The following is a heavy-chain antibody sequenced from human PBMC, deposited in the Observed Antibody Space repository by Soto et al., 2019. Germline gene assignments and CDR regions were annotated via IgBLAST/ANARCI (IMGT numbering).Heavy chain of an antibody. J-gene: IGHJ5*02. Sequence: QVQLQESGPGLVQPSGTLSLTCAVSGDSINNSHWWSWVRQTPGKGLEWIGETSHSGTTNYNPSHKTRVTISIDKSKNQISLKMNSVTAADTAVYYCAREVNSSPARGPNWFDPWGQGTLVTVSS. CDR2: TSHSGTT. CDR1: GDSINNSHW. V-gene: IGHV4-4*02. CDR3: AREVNSSPARGPNWFDP. D-gene: IGHD6-13*01.